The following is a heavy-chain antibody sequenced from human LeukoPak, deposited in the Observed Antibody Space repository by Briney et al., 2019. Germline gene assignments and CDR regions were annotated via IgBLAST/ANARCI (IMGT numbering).Heavy chain of an antibody. V-gene: IGHV4-30-4*01. CDR2: IYYSGST. J-gene: IGHJ5*02. Sequence: SQTLSLTCTVSGGSISSGDYYWSWIRQPPGKGLEWIGYIYYSGSTYYNPSLKSRVTISVDTSKNQFSLKLSSVTAADTAVYYCARVKGFGSGYDYDNWFDPWGQGTLVTVSS. CDR1: GGSISSGDYY. CDR3: ARVKGFGSGYDYDNWFDP. D-gene: IGHD5-12*01.